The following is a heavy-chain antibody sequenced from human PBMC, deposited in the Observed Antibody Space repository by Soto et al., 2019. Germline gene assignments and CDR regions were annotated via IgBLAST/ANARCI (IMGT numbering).Heavy chain of an antibody. V-gene: IGHV3-23*01. CDR1: GFTFSNYA. D-gene: IGHD6-6*01. J-gene: IGHJ6*02. CDR2: VSGSGDST. CDR3: AKDLPSARPYYFYYYGMDV. Sequence: HPGGSLRLSCAASGFTFSNYAMSWVRQAPGKGLEWVSAVSGSGDSTYYADSVKGRFTISRDNSKNTLYLQMNSLRAEDTAVYYCAKDLPSARPYYFYYYGMDVWGQGTTVTVSS.